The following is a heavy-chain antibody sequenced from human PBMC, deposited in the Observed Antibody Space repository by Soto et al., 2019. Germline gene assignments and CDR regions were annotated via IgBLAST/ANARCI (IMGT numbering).Heavy chain of an antibody. CDR2: IYSGGTT. D-gene: IGHD3-22*01. CDR1: GFTVSSNY. J-gene: IGHJ5*02. V-gene: IGHV3-66*01. Sequence: HPGGSLRLSCAASGFTVSSNYMSWVRQAPGKGLEWVSVIYSGGTTNYADSMKGRFTISRDNSKNTLYLQMNSLRAEDTAVYYCARNGDSSDYRGWFDPWGQGT. CDR3: ARNGDSSDYRGWFDP.